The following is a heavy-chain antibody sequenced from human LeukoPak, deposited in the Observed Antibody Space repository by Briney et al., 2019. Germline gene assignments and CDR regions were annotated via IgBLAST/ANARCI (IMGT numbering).Heavy chain of an antibody. D-gene: IGHD2-2*01. CDR2: TYYGSKWYN. Sequence: SQTLSLTCAISGDSVSSNSAAWNWIRQSPSRGLEWLGRTYYGSKWYNDYAVSVKSRITINPDTSKNQFSLQLNSVTPEDTAVYYCAREKGYCSSTSCTFDYWGQGTLVTVSS. V-gene: IGHV6-1*01. CDR3: AREKGYCSSTSCTFDY. J-gene: IGHJ4*02. CDR1: GDSVSSNSAA.